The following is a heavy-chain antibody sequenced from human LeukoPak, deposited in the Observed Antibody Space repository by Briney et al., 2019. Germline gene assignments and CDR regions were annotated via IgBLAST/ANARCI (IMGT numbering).Heavy chain of an antibody. CDR1: GFTFSDYY. CDR2: ISSSGSTV. V-gene: IGHV3-11*04. J-gene: IGHJ4*02. Sequence: GGSLRLSCAASGFTFSDYYMSWIRQAPGKGLEWVSYISSSGSTVYYADSVKGRFTISRDNAKNSLYLQMNSLRAEDTAVYYCASQASLPYFDYWAQGTLVTVSS. CDR3: ASQASLPYFDY.